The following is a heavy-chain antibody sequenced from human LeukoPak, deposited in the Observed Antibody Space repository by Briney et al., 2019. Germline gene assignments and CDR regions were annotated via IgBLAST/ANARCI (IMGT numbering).Heavy chain of an antibody. V-gene: IGHV3-74*01. CDR3: ASSRYGSGFNYYYYGMDV. CDR2: INSNGSPT. CDR1: GFTFSSYW. D-gene: IGHD3-10*01. J-gene: IGHJ6*02. Sequence: GGSLRLSCAASGFTFSSYWMHWVRQAPGKGLVWISRINSNGSPTYYADSVKGRFTISRDNAKNTLYLQMNSLRAEDTAVYYCASSRYGSGFNYYYYGMDVWGQGTTVTVSS.